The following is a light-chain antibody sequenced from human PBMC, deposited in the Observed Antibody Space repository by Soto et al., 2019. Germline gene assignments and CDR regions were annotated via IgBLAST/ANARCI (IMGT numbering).Light chain of an antibody. V-gene: IGKV3-15*01. CDR1: QSVSSN. CDR2: GAS. J-gene: IGKJ5*01. Sequence: EIVMTQSPATLSVSPGERATLSCRASQSVSSNLAWYQQKPGQAPRRLIHGASTRAAGVPARISGSGSGTEFTLTISSLQSEDSAVYCCQQYSSWPLTFGQGTRLEIK. CDR3: QQYSSWPLT.